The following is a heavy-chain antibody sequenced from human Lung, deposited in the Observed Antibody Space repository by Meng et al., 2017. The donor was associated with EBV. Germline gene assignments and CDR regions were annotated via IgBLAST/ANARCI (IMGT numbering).Heavy chain of an antibody. Sequence: EVQLVESGGGLVKPGGSLRLSCAASRFTFSSYSMNWVPQAPGKGLEWVSSITSSSSYIYYADSVKGRFTISRDNAKNSLYLQMNSLSAEDTAVYYCARCLGFCSGGSRDDAFDIWGQGTVVNVS. V-gene: IGHV3-21*01. CDR2: ITSSSSYI. J-gene: IGHJ3*02. D-gene: IGHD2-15*01. CDR1: RFTFSSYS. CDR3: ARCLGFCSGGSRDDAFDI.